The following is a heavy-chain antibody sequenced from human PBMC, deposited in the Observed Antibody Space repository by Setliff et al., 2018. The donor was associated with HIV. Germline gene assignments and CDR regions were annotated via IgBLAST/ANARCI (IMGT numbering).Heavy chain of an antibody. Sequence: SETLSLTCAVYGGSFSNYYWSWIRQPPGKGPEWIGEINHSGKTDYNPSLKSRVTISVDTSMDQFSLKLNSVTAADTAMYYCASGAWLPLDYWGQGTLVTVSS. CDR1: GGSFSNYY. J-gene: IGHJ4*02. CDR2: INHSGKT. V-gene: IGHV4-34*01. D-gene: IGHD5-12*01. CDR3: ASGAWLPLDY.